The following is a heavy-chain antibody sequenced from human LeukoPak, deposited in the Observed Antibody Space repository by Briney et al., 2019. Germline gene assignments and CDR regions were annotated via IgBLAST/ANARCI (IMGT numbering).Heavy chain of an antibody. CDR3: ARDAGSYVDY. CDR2: IIPILGIA. Sequence: SVKVSCKASGGTFSSYTISWVRQAPGQELEWMGRIIPILGIANYAQRFQGRVTITADKSTSTAYMELSSLRSEDTAVYYCARDAGSYVDYWGQGTLVTVSS. V-gene: IGHV1-69*04. CDR1: GGTFSSYT. J-gene: IGHJ4*02.